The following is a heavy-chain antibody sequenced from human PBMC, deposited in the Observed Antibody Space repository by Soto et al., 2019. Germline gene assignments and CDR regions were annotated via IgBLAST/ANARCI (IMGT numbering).Heavy chain of an antibody. CDR2: IYYSGST. CDR1: GGSISSGGYY. V-gene: IGHV4-31*03. J-gene: IGHJ4*02. Sequence: QVQLQESGPGLVKPSQTLSLTCTVSGGSISSGGYYWSWIRQHPGKGLEWIGYIYYSGSTYYNPSLKRRVTISVDTSKNQFSLKLSSVTAADTAVYYCARVEMATTLNYFDYWGQGTLFTVSS. CDR3: ARVEMATTLNYFDY. D-gene: IGHD1-1*01.